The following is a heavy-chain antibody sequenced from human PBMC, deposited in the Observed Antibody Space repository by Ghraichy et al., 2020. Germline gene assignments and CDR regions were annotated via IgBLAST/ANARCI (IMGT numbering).Heavy chain of an antibody. D-gene: IGHD3-22*01. CDR3: AREGYYYDSGGYHYYYFDY. V-gene: IGHV4-31*03. Sequence: SETLSLTCTVSGGSISSDVFYWSWIRQHPGKDLEWIGYIYDSGSTYYNPSLKSRVTISVDTSENQFSLKLTSVTAADTAVYYCAREGYYYDSGGYHYYYFDYWGQGTLVTVSS. J-gene: IGHJ4*02. CDR1: GGSISSDVFY. CDR2: IYDSGST.